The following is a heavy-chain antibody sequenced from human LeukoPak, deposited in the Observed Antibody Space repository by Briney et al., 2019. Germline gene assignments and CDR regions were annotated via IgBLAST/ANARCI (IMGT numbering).Heavy chain of an antibody. V-gene: IGHV4-31*03. J-gene: IGHJ4*02. CDR3: ARGTYYSSSGSYYNLDQ. Sequence: SQTLSLTCTVSGGSISSSGYYCTWIRQHPGRGLEWLGYTFYSGSTYYNPSLKGRFTISLDTSKNQLSLKLSSVTAADTAVYYCARGTYYSSSGSYYNLDQWGQGTLVTVSS. CDR2: TFYSGST. D-gene: IGHD3-10*01. CDR1: GGSISSSGYY.